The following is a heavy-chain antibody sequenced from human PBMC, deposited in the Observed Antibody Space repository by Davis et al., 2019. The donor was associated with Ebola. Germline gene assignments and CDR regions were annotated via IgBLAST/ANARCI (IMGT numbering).Heavy chain of an antibody. J-gene: IGHJ5*02. CDR2: ISRSGRT. V-gene: IGHV4-34*01. CDR1: SLSGDY. D-gene: IGHD3-22*01. CDR3: ARRRITMIVATDP. Sequence: SETLSLTCASLSGDYWSWIRQTPGKGLEWIGEISRSGRTNYNPSLKSRVTISVDTSKNQFSLKLSSVTAADTAVYYCARRRITMIVATDPWGQGTLVTVSS.